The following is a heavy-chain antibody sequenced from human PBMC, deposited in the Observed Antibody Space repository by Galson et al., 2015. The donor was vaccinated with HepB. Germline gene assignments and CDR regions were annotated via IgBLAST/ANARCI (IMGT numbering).Heavy chain of an antibody. CDR2: ISSSGSTI. Sequence: SLRLSCAASGFTFSSYEMNWVRQAPGKGLEWVSYISSSGSTIYYADSVKGRFTISRDNAKNSLYLQMNSLRAEDTAVYYCARVPGRITGTTCLDYWGQGTLVTVSS. J-gene: IGHJ4*02. D-gene: IGHD1-7*01. CDR1: GFTFSSYE. CDR3: ARVPGRITGTTCLDY. V-gene: IGHV3-48*03.